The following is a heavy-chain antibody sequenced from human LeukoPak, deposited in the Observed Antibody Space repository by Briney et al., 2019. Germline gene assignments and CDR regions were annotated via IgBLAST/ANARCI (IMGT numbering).Heavy chain of an antibody. CDR3: ARLTNLFAIDF. V-gene: IGHV4-59*08. Sequence: SETLSLTCTVSIDSISSYYWSWIRQPPGKRMEWLGYTYYGGSANYNPSLKSRVTISVDPSKTQTSLTLNSVNAADTAVYYCARLTNLFAIDFWGQGTVVSVSS. CDR2: TYYGGSA. D-gene: IGHD2-8*01. J-gene: IGHJ4*02. CDR1: IDSISSYY.